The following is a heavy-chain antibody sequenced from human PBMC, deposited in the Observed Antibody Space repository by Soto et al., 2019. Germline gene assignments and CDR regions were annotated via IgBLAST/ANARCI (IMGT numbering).Heavy chain of an antibody. V-gene: IGHV4-31*11. CDR2: IYYSGTT. J-gene: IGHJ4*02. Sequence: QVQLQESGPGLVIPSQTLSLTCAVSGASINSDGYYWSWIRQPPGKGLEWIGSIYYSGTTYYNSSLKSRAAISVETSQNLFSLKLASATAADTALYYCARWISVTWTFDHWGQGTLVAVSS. CDR1: GASINSDGYY. D-gene: IGHD2-2*03. CDR3: ARWISVTWTFDH.